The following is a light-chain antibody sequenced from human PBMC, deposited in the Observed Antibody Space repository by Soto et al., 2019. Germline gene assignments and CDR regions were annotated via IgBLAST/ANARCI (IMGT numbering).Light chain of an antibody. CDR3: LQDYIYPLT. V-gene: IGKV1-6*01. Sequence: AIQMTQSPSSLPASVGDRVTITCRASQGIRSDLGWYQQKPGKAPNLLIYGATSLRSGVPSRFSGSGSGTDFTLTISSLQPEDFATYYCLQDYIYPLTFGGGTKVEMK. CDR1: QGIRSD. J-gene: IGKJ4*01. CDR2: GAT.